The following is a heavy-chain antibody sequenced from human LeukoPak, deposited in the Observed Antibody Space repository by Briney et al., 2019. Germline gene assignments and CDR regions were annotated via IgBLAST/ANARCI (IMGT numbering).Heavy chain of an antibody. D-gene: IGHD1-20*01. CDR2: IHYSGST. Sequence: PSETLSLTCTVSGGSNYWSWIRQPPGKGLEWIAYIHYSGSTNYNPSLKSRVAISIDTSKNQFSLKLNSVTAADTAVYYCAKHSNWNAGVDWFDPWGQGTLVTVSS. CDR1: GGSNY. J-gene: IGHJ5*02. V-gene: IGHV4-59*08. CDR3: AKHSNWNAGVDWFDP.